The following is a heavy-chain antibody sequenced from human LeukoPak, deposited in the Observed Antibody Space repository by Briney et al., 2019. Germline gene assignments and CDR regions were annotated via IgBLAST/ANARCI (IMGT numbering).Heavy chain of an antibody. CDR1: GFTFSSYS. V-gene: IGHV3-21*01. J-gene: IGHJ1*01. CDR2: ISSSSSYI. CDR3: ATPAAGPGAEYSLY. Sequence: KPGGSLRLSCAASGFTFSSYSMNWVRQAPGKELEWVSSISSSSSYIYYADSVKGRFTISRDNAKNSLYLQMNSLRAEDTAVYYCATPAAGPGAEYSLYWGQGTLVIVSS. D-gene: IGHD6-13*01.